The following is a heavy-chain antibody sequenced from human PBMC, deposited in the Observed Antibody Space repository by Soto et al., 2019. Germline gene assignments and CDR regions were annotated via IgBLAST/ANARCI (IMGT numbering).Heavy chain of an antibody. CDR3: VSNAVAGYYFDN. CDR1: GDSISRGNW. J-gene: IGHJ4*02. Sequence: QVQLQESGPGLVEPSGTLSLTCAVSGDSISRGNWWSWVRQSPAMGREWIGEIYHSGYSNSNPSLKSRXXIXVXMSKNQFSLKLSSVTAADTAVYYCVSNAVAGYYFDNWGQGTLVTVSS. D-gene: IGHD6-19*01. CDR2: IYHSGYS. V-gene: IGHV4-4*02.